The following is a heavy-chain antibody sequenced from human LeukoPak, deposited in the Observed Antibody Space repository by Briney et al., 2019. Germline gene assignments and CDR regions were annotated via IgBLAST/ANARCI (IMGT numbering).Heavy chain of an antibody. V-gene: IGHV1-69*13. J-gene: IGHJ6*03. CDR1: GGTFSSYA. D-gene: IGHD5-18*01. CDR2: IIPIFGTA. Sequence: ASVKVSCKASGGTFSSYAISWVRQAPGQGLEWMGGIIPIFGTANYAQKFQGRVTITADESTSTAYMELSSLRSEDTAVYYCAREDTAMVMDYYYMDVWGKGTTVTVSS. CDR3: AREDTAMVMDYYYMDV.